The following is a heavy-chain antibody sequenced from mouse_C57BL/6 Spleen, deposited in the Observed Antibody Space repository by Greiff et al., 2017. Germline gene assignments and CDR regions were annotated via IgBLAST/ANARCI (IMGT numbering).Heavy chain of an antibody. V-gene: IGHV1-53*01. D-gene: IGHD2-10*01. CDR2: INPSNGGT. CDR3: ARGGLLSWFAY. Sequence: QVQLQQPGTELVKPGASVKLSCKASGYTFTSYWMHWVKQRPGQGLEWIGNINPSNGGTTYNEKFKSKATLTVAKSSSTAYMQLSSLTSEDSAVYDCARGGLLSWFAYWGQGTLVTVSA. CDR1: GYTFTSYW. J-gene: IGHJ3*01.